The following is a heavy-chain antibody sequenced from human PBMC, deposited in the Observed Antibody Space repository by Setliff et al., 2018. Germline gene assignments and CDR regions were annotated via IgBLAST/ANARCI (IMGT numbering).Heavy chain of an antibody. CDR1: GVSFDTYY. CDR3: ARAPGSRSGTWALDN. CDR2: INHSGSG. J-gene: IGHJ4*02. V-gene: IGHV4-34*01. Sequence: SETLSLTCNVYGVSFDTYYGSWIRQPPGKGLEWCGEINHSGSGDYNPSFKGRVTMSLDTSKNQFSLRVKSVTAADPALYSCARAPGSRSGTWALDNWGQGTLVTVSS. D-gene: IGHD3-16*01.